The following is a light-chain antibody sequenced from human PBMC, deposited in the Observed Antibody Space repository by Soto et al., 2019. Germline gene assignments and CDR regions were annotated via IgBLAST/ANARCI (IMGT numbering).Light chain of an antibody. CDR3: SSHTSASTVV. CDR1: SSDVGGYNY. CDR2: DVS. Sequence: QSALSQPASVSGSPGQSIAISCTGTSSDVGGYNYVSWYQQHPGKAPKFLIYDVSRRPSWVSNRFSGSKSGNTAFLTISGLQAEDEADYFCSSHTSASTVVFGGGTKVTVL. J-gene: IGLJ2*01. V-gene: IGLV2-14*01.